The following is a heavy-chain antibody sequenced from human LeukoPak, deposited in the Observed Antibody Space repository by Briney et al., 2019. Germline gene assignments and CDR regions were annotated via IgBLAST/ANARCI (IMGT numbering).Heavy chain of an antibody. CDR2: IIPIFGTA. J-gene: IGHJ5*02. Sequence: SVKVSCKASGGTFISYAISWVRQAPGQGLEWMGGIIPIFGTANYAQKFQGRVTITSDESTSTAYMELSSLRSEDTAVYYCARDIGFLYSSSPADWFDPWGQGTLVTVSS. D-gene: IGHD6-6*01. V-gene: IGHV1-69*01. CDR1: GGTFISYA. CDR3: ARDIGFLYSSSPADWFDP.